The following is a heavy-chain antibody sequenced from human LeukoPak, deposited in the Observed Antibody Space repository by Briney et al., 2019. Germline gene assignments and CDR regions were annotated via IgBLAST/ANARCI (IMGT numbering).Heavy chain of an antibody. Sequence: KPSETLSLTCAVYGGSISGYYWSWIRQPPGKGLEWIGEINHSGSTNYNPSLKSRVTISVDTSKNQFSLKLSSVTAADTAVYYCARGRLPGIAAAGKKFDYWGQGTLVTVSS. CDR3: ARGRLPGIAAAGKKFDY. J-gene: IGHJ4*02. CDR1: GGSISGYY. CDR2: INHSGST. D-gene: IGHD6-13*01. V-gene: IGHV4-34*01.